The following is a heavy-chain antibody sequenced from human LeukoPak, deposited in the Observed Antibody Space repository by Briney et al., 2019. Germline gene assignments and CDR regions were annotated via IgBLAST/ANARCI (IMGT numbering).Heavy chain of an antibody. CDR3: ARNSGLYYYGSGSSIDY. CDR2: IYPSDSDT. D-gene: IGHD3-10*01. V-gene: IGHV5-51*01. Sequence: GESLKISCKGSGYSFPTYWIGWVRQMPGGKGLEWMGIIYPSDSDTRYSPSFQGQVTISADKSISTAYLQWSSLKASDTAMYYCARNSGLYYYGSGSSIDYWGQGTLVTVSS. CDR1: GYSFPTYW. J-gene: IGHJ4*02.